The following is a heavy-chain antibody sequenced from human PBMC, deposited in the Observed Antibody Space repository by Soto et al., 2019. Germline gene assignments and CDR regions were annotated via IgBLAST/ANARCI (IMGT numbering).Heavy chain of an antibody. Sequence: QVQLVQSGAEVKKPGASVKVSCKASGYTFTSYDVNWVRQATGQGLEWMGWMNPNSGDTGYAQKFQGRLTMTMNTPISTAYMELSSLRSEDTAVYYCARTTLSTVVTPRHFDYWGQSTLVTVSS. J-gene: IGHJ4*02. CDR2: MNPNSGDT. CDR1: GYTFTSYD. D-gene: IGHD4-17*01. V-gene: IGHV1-8*01. CDR3: ARTTLSTVVTPRHFDY.